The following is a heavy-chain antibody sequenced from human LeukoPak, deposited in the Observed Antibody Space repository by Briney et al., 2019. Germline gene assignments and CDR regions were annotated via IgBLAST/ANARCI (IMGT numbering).Heavy chain of an antibody. CDR1: GYTFTSYY. V-gene: IGHV1-2*06. D-gene: IGHD4-17*01. CDR2: INPNSGGT. Sequence: GASGKVSCKASGYTFTSYYMHWVRQAPGQGREWRGRINPNSGGTNYAQKYQGRETMTRDTYNSKAYMELSRLRSDDTAVYYCAILWQTTVTTWRAFDYWGQGTLVTVSS. J-gene: IGHJ4*02. CDR3: AILWQTTVTTWRAFDY.